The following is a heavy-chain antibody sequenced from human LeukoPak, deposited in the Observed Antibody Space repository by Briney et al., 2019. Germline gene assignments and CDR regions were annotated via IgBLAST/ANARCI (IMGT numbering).Heavy chain of an antibody. D-gene: IGHD2-2*01. CDR1: GFTFSSYG. CDR2: IDPSSTYI. CDR3: ARAPTVLVGYCSSSSCQADY. V-gene: IGHV3-21*01. J-gene: IGHJ4*02. Sequence: GGSLRLSCAASGFTFSSYGMNWVRQAPGKGLEWVSAIDPSSTYIYYADSVKGRFTISRDNAENSLYLQMNSLRVEDTAVYYCARAPTVLVGYCSSSSCQADYWGQGTLVTVSS.